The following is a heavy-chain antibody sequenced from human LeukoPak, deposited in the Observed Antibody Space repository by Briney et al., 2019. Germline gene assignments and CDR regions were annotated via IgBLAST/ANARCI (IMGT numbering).Heavy chain of an antibody. CDR3: AKESPGGWSGAGRTSFDY. Sequence: PGGSLRLSCAASGFTFSSYAMSWVRQAPGKGLEWVSAISGSGGSTYYADSVKGRFTISRDNSKNTLYLQMNSLRAEDTAVYYCAKESPGGWSGAGRTSFDYWGQGTLVTVSS. J-gene: IGHJ4*02. D-gene: IGHD6-19*01. V-gene: IGHV3-23*01. CDR1: GFTFSSYA. CDR2: ISGSGGST.